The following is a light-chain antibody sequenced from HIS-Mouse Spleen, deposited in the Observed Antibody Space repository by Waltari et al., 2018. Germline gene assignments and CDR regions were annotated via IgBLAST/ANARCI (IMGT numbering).Light chain of an antibody. CDR3: QQYYSTPYT. V-gene: IGKV4-1*01. Sequence: EIVMTQSPDSLAVSRGERAHMNCQTSQSVLYSAHNKNYLAWYQQKPGQPPKLLIYWASTRESGVPDRFSGSGSGTDFTLTISSLQAEDVAVYYCQQYYSTPYTFGQGTKLEIK. CDR2: WAS. CDR1: QSVLYSAHNKNY. J-gene: IGKJ2*01.